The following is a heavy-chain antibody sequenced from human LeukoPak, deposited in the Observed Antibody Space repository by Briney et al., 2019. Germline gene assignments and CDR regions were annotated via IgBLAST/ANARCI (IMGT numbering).Heavy chain of an antibody. CDR3: AKDLRMGLRAFDI. V-gene: IGHV3-9*01. CDR2: ISWNSGSI. CDR1: GFTFSSYA. Sequence: PGGSLRLSCAASGFTFSSYAMSWVRQAPGKGLEWVSGISWNSGSIGYADSVKGRFTISRDNAKNSLYLQMNSLRAEDTALYYCAKDLRMGLRAFDIWGQGTMVTVSS. D-gene: IGHD2-15*01. J-gene: IGHJ3*02.